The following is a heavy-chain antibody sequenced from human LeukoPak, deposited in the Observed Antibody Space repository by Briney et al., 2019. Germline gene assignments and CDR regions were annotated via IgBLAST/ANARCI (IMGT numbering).Heavy chain of an antibody. CDR3: ARAGRGDWFDP. D-gene: IGHD1-26*01. V-gene: IGHV1-46*01. Sequence: ASVKFSCKASGYTFTSYYMHWVRQAPGQGLEWMGIINPSGGSTSYAQKFQGRVTMTRDTSTSTVYMELSSLRSEDTAVYYCARAGRGDWFDPWGQGTLVTVSS. J-gene: IGHJ5*02. CDR2: INPSGGST. CDR1: GYTFTSYY.